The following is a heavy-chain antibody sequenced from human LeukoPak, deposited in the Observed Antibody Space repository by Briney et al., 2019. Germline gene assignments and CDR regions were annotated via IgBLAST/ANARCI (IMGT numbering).Heavy chain of an antibody. J-gene: IGHJ4*02. CDR1: GYSISSGYY. CDR2: IYHSGST. CDR3: ARGRAVAEDY. Sequence: SETLSLTCTVSGYSISSGYYWGWIRQPPGKGLEWIGEIYHSGSTNYNPSLKSRVTISVDKSKNQFPLKLSSVTAADTAVYYCARGRAVAEDYWGQGTLVTVSS. D-gene: IGHD6-19*01. V-gene: IGHV4-38-2*02.